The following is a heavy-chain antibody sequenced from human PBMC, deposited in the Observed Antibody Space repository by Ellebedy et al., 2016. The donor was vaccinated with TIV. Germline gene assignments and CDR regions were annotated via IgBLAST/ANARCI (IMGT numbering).Heavy chain of an antibody. D-gene: IGHD3-10*01. CDR3: ANIWFGPVHLIMDV. V-gene: IGHV3-74*01. CDR1: GFTFSTYW. CDR2: IKSDGSST. Sequence: GGSLRLSCAASGFTFSTYWMHWVRQAPGKGLVWVSRIKSDGSSTSYADSVKGRFTISRDNAKNTLYLQMNSLRAEDTAVYYCANIWFGPVHLIMDVWGKGTTVTVSS. J-gene: IGHJ6*03.